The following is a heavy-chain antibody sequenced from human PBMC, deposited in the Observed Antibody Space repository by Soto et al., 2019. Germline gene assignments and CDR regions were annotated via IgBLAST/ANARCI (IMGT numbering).Heavy chain of an antibody. J-gene: IGHJ4*02. CDR1: GYFFTSFA. Sequence: SGKVSLKTSGYFFTSFAIHWMRQAPGQGPEWMGWINTGNGDSKYSEKFQDRVTITRDTSATTAYMELSSLRSEDTAVYYCARSKTIVMPGFDHWGQGTLVTVSS. CDR2: INTGNGDS. CDR3: ARSKTIVMPGFDH. D-gene: IGHD2-21*01. V-gene: IGHV1-3*04.